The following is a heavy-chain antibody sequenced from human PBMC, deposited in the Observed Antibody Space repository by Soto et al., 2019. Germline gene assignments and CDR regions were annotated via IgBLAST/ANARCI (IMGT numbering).Heavy chain of an antibody. CDR2: IYYSGST. J-gene: IGHJ4*02. Sequence: SETLSLTCTVSGGSISSGGYYWSWIRQHPGKGLEWIGYIYYSGSTYYNPSLKSRVTISVDTSKNQFSLKLSSVTAADTAVYYCARCRGEDGYNPKGFGGVDYWGQGTLVTVSS. V-gene: IGHV4-31*03. CDR1: GGSISSGGYY. D-gene: IGHD3-10*01. CDR3: ARCRGEDGYNPKGFGGVDY.